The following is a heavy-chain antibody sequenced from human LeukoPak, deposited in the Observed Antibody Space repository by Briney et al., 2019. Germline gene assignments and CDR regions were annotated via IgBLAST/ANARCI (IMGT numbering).Heavy chain of an antibody. CDR1: GGSFSGYY. D-gene: IGHD3-10*01. V-gene: IGHV4-34*01. CDR2: INHSGST. CDR3: ARINYSSYFDL. Sequence: PSETLSLTCAVYGGSFSGYYWSWIRQPPGKGLEWIGEINHSGSTNYNPSLKSRVTISVDTSKNQFSLKLSSVVAADTAVYYCARINYSSYFDLWGRGTLVTVSS. J-gene: IGHJ2*01.